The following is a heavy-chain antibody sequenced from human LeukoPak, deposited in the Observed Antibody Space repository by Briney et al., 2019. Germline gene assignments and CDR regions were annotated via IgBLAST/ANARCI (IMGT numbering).Heavy chain of an antibody. CDR2: IRFDGSDK. D-gene: IGHD2-21*02. J-gene: IGHJ5*02. V-gene: IGHV3-30*02. CDR1: GFNFSNYD. Sequence: GGSLRLSCAASGFNFSNYDMHWVRQAPGKGLEWVTFIRFDGSDKYYADSVKGRFTISRDNSKNTLYLQMNSLRTEDTAVYYCAKGDTSWGQGTLVTVSS. CDR3: AKGDTS.